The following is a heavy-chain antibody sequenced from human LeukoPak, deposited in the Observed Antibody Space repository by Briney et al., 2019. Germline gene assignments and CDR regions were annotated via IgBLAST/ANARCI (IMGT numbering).Heavy chain of an antibody. CDR1: GFTFSSYW. Sequence: GRSLRLSCVASGFTFSSYWMAWVGQAPGKGLEGGANMKQDGSAKHYADTVQGRFSISRDNSKNSVYLQMDSLGAEDTALYYCARDNVGALDYWGNGTLVTVSS. J-gene: IGHJ4*01. D-gene: IGHD1-26*01. V-gene: IGHV3-7*01. CDR3: ARDNVGALDY. CDR2: MKQDGSAK.